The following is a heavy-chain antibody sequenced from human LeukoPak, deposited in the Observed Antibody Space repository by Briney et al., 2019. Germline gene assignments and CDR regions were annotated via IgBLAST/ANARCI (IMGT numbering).Heavy chain of an antibody. D-gene: IGHD5-24*01. Sequence: GGSLRLSCAASGFTFTSYAMSWVRQAPGKGLEWVSAISGSGGSTYYADSVKGRFAISRDNSKSTLFLQMNGLRAEDTAVYYCAKDPRVGSRVATPCHWGQGTLVTVSS. CDR3: AKDPRVGSRVATPCH. J-gene: IGHJ4*02. CDR1: GFTFTSYA. CDR2: ISGSGGST. V-gene: IGHV3-23*01.